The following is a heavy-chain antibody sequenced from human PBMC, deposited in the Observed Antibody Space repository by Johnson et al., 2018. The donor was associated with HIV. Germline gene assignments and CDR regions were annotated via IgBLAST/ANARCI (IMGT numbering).Heavy chain of an antibody. CDR3: AKDKAAAGPEAFDI. D-gene: IGHD6-13*01. Sequence: DVQLVESGGGLLQPGGSLRLSCAASGFTFDDYAMHWVRQAPGKGLEWVSSISWNSGCIGYADSVKGRFTISRDNAKNSLYLQMNSLRAEDTALYYCAKDKAAAGPEAFDIWGQGTMVTVSS. CDR1: GFTFDDYA. CDR2: ISWNSGCI. J-gene: IGHJ3*02. V-gene: IGHV3-9*01.